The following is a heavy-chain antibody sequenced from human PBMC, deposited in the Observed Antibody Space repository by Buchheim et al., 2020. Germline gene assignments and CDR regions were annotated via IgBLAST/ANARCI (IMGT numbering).Heavy chain of an antibody. CDR3: ARDLDSSAAFFDY. V-gene: IGHV3-72*01. J-gene: IGHJ4*02. CDR2: IRDKSHSYST. D-gene: IGHD3-22*01. Sequence: EVQLAESGGGLVQPGGSLRLSCVASGFTFSDHYMDWVRQAPGKGLEWVGRIRDKSHSYSTEYATSVKGSFTISRDDSKNSLYLQMNSLKTEDTAVYYCARDLDSSAAFFDYWGQGTL. CDR1: GFTFSDHY.